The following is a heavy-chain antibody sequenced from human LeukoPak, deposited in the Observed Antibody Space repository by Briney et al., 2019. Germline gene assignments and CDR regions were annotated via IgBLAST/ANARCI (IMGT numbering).Heavy chain of an antibody. D-gene: IGHD3-9*01. J-gene: IGHJ4*02. CDR2: ITASSTAI. CDR3: ARTYYDILTGYNPYFDY. V-gene: IGHV3-21*01. CDR1: GFTFSSYG. Sequence: GGSLRLSCAASGFTFSSYGMHWVRQAPGKGPEWVSSITASSTAIYSADSVKGRFTISRDNAKNFLYLQMNSLRAEDTAVYYCARTYYDILTGYNPYFDYWGQGILVTVSS.